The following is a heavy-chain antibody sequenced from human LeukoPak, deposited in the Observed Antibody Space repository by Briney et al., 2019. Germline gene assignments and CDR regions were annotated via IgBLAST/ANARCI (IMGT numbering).Heavy chain of an antibody. J-gene: IGHJ6*03. CDR1: GGSISSSSYY. D-gene: IGHD3-3*02. Sequence: PSETLSLTCTVSGGSISSSSYYWSWIRQPAGKGLEWIGRIYTSGSTNYNPSLKSRVTISVDTSKNQFSLKLSSVTAADTAVYYCALELGLYYYYYMDVWGKGTTVTISS. CDR3: ALELGLYYYYYMDV. V-gene: IGHV4-61*02. CDR2: IYTSGST.